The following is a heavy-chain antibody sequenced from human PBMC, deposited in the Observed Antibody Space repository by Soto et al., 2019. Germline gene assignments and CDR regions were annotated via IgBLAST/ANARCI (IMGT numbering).Heavy chain of an antibody. V-gene: IGHV4-39*01. CDR2: IYSGGST. D-gene: IGHD1-26*01. Sequence: PSETLSLTCTVSGGSISSSSYYWGWIRQPPGKGLEWIGSIYSGGSTYYNPSLKSRVTISVDTSKNQFSLKLSSVTAADTAVYYCARIIVGATAYWGQGTLVTVSS. CDR1: GGSISSSSYY. CDR3: ARIIVGATAY. J-gene: IGHJ4*02.